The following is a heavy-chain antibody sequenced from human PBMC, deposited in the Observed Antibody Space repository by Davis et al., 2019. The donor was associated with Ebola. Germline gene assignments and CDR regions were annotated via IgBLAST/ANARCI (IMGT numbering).Heavy chain of an antibody. V-gene: IGHV1-3*01. J-gene: IGHJ4*02. CDR1: GYTFTSYA. D-gene: IGHD6-13*01. CDR3: ARDSSSWDYFNY. Sequence: ASVKVSCKASGYTFTSYAMHWVRQAPGQRLEWMGWINAGNGNTKYSQKLQGRVTMTTDTSTSTAYMELRSLRSDDTAVYYCARDSSSWDYFNYWGQGTLVTVSS. CDR2: INAGNGNT.